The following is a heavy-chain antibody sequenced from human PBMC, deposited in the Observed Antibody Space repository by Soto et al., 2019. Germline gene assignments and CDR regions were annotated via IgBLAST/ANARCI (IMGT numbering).Heavy chain of an antibody. D-gene: IGHD6-13*01. J-gene: IGHJ4*02. CDR2: IDTSGHST. CDR1: GFVFTNFW. Sequence: SGGSLRLSCEASGFVFTNFWMHWVRHVPGKGLVWVARIDTSGHSTNYAESVKGRFTIARDNAKNTVSLQMNSLRVEDTGVYYCAKDSWYFDLWRQGSQVTVSS. CDR3: AKDSWYFDL. V-gene: IGHV3-74*01.